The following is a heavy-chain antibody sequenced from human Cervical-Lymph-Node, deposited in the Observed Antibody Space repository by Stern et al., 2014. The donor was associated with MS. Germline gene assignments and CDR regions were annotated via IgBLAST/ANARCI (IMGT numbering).Heavy chain of an antibody. D-gene: IGHD3-10*01. J-gene: IGHJ4*02. CDR2: ISCNSNTR. V-gene: IGHV3-9*01. Sequence: QLVESGGGLVQPGSSLRLSCAASGFTFDDYAMHWVRQAPGKGLECVSRISCNSNTRTYADPVTVRFTIYSETSQTPLVLLMNRLRPDNTALYYCAKATYYGAALDYWGQGTLVTVSS. CDR1: GFTFDDYA. CDR3: AKATYYGAALDY.